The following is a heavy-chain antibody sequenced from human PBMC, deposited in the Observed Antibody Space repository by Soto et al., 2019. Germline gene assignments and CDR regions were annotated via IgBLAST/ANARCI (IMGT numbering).Heavy chain of an antibody. CDR2: INPANGNT. CDR1: GFTFSDTL. D-gene: IGHD3-10*01. Sequence: QVQLVQSGAELKKPGASVNISCQASGFTFSDTLINWVRQGPGQSLEWMGWINPANGNTRYSESFQGRVTISSLSSAATAYVALSDLTAEDTAVYYCARAIGSVGPLANDAVDVWGQGPMVTVSS. CDR3: ARAIGSVGPLANDAVDV. J-gene: IGHJ3*01. V-gene: IGHV1-3*01.